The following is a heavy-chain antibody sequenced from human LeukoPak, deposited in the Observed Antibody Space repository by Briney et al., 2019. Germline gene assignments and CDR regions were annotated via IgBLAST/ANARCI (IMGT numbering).Heavy chain of an antibody. J-gene: IGHJ4*02. CDR3: ATGQGYYFDY. CDR2: FDPEDGET. V-gene: IGHV1-24*01. Sequence: ASVKVSCKVSGYTLTELSMHWVRQAPGKALEGMGGFDPEDGETIYAQKFQGRVTMTEDTSTDTAYMEVSSLRSEHTAVYYCATGQGYYFDYWGPGTLVTVSS. CDR1: GYTLTELS.